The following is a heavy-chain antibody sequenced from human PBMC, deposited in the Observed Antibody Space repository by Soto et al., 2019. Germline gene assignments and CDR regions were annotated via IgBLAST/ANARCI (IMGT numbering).Heavy chain of an antibody. CDR2: IYYSGST. V-gene: IGHV4-59*08. Sequence: PSETLSLTCTVSGGSISSYYWSWIRQPPGKGLEWIRYIYYSGSTNYNPSLKSRVTISVDTSKNQFSLKLSSVTAADTAVYYCATSHLYSSSWYAPPMFDPWGQGTLVTVSS. CDR1: GGSISSYY. CDR3: ATSHLYSSSWYAPPMFDP. D-gene: IGHD6-13*01. J-gene: IGHJ5*02.